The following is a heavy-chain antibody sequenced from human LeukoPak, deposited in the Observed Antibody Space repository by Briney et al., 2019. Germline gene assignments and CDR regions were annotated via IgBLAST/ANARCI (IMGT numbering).Heavy chain of an antibody. CDR2: IKSKTD. J-gene: IGHJ4*02. Sequence: GGSLRLSGAASGFTFSNAWMSWVRQAPGKGLEWVGRIKSKTDAAPVKGRFTISRDDSKNTLYLQMNSLKTEDTAVYYCTTVVVGATKDYWGQGTLVTVSS. D-gene: IGHD1-26*01. CDR3: TTVVVGATKDY. CDR1: GFTFSNAW. V-gene: IGHV3-66*01.